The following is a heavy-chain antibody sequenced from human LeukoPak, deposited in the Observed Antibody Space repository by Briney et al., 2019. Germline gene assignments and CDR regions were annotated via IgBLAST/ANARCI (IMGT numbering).Heavy chain of an antibody. CDR1: GYTFTGYY. J-gene: IGHJ4*02. V-gene: IGHV1-2*02. D-gene: IGHD4-17*01. CDR3: TRDSGATVTYSDY. CDR2: ISPNSGGT. Sequence: ASVKVSCKASGYTFTGYYMHWVRQAPGQGLEWMGWISPNSGGTNYAQKFQGRLTMTTDTATSTAYMELRGLRSDDTAVYYCTRDSGATVTYSDYWGQGTLVTVSS.